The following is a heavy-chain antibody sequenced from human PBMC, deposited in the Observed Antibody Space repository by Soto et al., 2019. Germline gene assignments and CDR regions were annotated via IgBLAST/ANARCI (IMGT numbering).Heavy chain of an antibody. J-gene: IGHJ4*02. CDR2: IIPIFGTA. Sequence: SVKVSCKASGGTFSNYAISWVRQAPGQGLEWMGGIIPIFGTANYAQKFQGRVTITADESTSTAYLDLSRLRSEDTAVYYCARPVEMATISRSYLFYWGQGTLVTVSS. V-gene: IGHV1-69*13. CDR3: ARPVEMATISRSYLFY. D-gene: IGHD5-12*01. CDR1: GGTFSNYA.